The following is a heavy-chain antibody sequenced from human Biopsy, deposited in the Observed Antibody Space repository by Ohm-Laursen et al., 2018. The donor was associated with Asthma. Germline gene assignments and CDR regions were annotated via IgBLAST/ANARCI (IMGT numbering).Heavy chain of an antibody. CDR1: GFKFDEYT. J-gene: IGHJ4*02. Sequence: SLRLSCSAPGFKFDEYTMHWVRQAPGKGLEWVSGISWNSATIGYADSVEGRFTISRDNAKNSVFLHMDSLGPEDTAFYYCAKVRSDWVITESFDYWGQGVLVTVSS. D-gene: IGHD3-22*01. V-gene: IGHV3-9*01. CDR3: AKVRSDWVITESFDY. CDR2: ISWNSATI.